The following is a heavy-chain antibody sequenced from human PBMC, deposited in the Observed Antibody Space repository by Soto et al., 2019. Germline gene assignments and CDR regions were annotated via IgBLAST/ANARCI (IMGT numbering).Heavy chain of an antibody. D-gene: IGHD6-19*01. CDR2: IIPIFGTA. CDR3: ATRNSSGWIKPSHYYYYGMDV. V-gene: IGHV1-69*01. J-gene: IGHJ6*02. CDR1: GGTFSSYA. Sequence: QVQLVQSGAEVKKPGSSVKVSCKASGGTFSSYAISWVRQAPGQGLEGMGGIIPIFGTANYAQKFQGRVTIPADESTSTAYMELSSLRSEDTAVYYCATRNSSGWIKPSHYYYYGMDVWGQGPTVTVSS.